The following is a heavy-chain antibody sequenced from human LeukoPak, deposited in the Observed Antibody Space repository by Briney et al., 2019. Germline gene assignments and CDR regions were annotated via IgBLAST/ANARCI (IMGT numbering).Heavy chain of an antibody. V-gene: IGHV3-23*01. D-gene: IGHD2-2*01. CDR2: TSGSGEST. CDR1: GFTFRNFG. J-gene: IGHJ4*02. Sequence: PGGSLRLSCAASGFTFRNFGMSWVRQPPGEGLEWVSGTSGSGESTYYADSVQGRFTISRDNSKNTLYLQMDSLRADDTAVYYCAYSTSCSMWGQGTVVTVSS. CDR3: AYSTSCSM.